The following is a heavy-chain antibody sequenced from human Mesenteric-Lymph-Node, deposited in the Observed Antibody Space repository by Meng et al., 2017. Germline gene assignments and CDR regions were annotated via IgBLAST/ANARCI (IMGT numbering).Heavy chain of an antibody. J-gene: IGHJ3*02. CDR3: ARDYVGYCGGDCYPPRVDAFDI. CDR1: GYTFTGYY. V-gene: IGHV1-2*02. D-gene: IGHD2-21*02. CDR2: INLNSGGT. Sequence: ASVKVSCKASGYTFTGYYMHWVRQAPGQGLEWMGWINLNSGGTNYAQKFQGRVTMTRDTSISTAYMELSRLRSDDTAVYYCARDYVGYCGGDCYPPRVDAFDIWGQGTMVTVSS.